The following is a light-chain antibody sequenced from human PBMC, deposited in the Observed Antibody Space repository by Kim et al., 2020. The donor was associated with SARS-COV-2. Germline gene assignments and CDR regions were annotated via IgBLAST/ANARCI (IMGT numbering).Light chain of an antibody. Sequence: GSPGQTARITCSGDKLGDKYTYWYQQRPGQSPVLVMSEDTKRPSGIPGRFSGSNSGNTATLTISETQAVDEAAYYCQAWDSKTVVFGTGTKVTVL. CDR2: EDT. J-gene: IGLJ1*01. CDR3: QAWDSKTVV. V-gene: IGLV3-1*01. CDR1: KLGDKY.